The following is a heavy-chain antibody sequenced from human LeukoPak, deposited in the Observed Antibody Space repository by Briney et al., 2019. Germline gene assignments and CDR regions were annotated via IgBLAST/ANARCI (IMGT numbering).Heavy chain of an antibody. CDR2: IYYSGST. J-gene: IGHJ6*03. CDR1: RFTVSNAW. CDR3: ARVADYYYMDV. Sequence: AGGSLRLSCAASRFTVSNAWMSWIRQPPGKGLEWIGYIYYSGSTNYNPSLKSRVTISVDTSKNQFSLKLSSVTAADTAVYYCARVADYYYMDVWGKGTTVTVSS. V-gene: IGHV4-59*02.